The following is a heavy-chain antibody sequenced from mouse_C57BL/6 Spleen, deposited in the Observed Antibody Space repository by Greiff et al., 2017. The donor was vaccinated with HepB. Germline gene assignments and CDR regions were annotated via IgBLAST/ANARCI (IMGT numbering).Heavy chain of an antibody. D-gene: IGHD3-2*02. J-gene: IGHJ4*01. CDR2: ISYDGSN. CDR1: GYSITSGYY. V-gene: IGHV3-6*01. CDR3: ARCLDSSGPYMDY. Sequence: EVQLQESGPGLVKPSQSLSLTCSVTGYSITSGYYWNWLRQFPGNKLEWMGYISYDGSNNYNPSLKNRISITRDTSKNQFFLKLNSVTTEDTATYYCARCLDSSGPYMDYWGQGTSVTVSS.